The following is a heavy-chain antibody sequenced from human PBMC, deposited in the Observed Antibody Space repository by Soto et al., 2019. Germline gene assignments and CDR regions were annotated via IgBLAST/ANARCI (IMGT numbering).Heavy chain of an antibody. D-gene: IGHD6-6*01. Sequence: GPVKVSCKAAGYTFTGDYMHWVRQAPGQGLEWMGWINPNSGGTNYAQKFQGRVTMTRDTSISTAYMELSRLRSDDTAVYYCAREGAKWYSSSSGNDYWGQGTLVTVSS. J-gene: IGHJ4*02. V-gene: IGHV1-2*02. CDR2: INPNSGGT. CDR1: GYTFTGDY. CDR3: AREGAKWYSSSSGNDY.